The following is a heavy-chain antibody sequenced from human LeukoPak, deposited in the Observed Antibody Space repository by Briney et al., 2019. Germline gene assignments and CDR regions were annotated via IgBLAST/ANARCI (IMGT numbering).Heavy chain of an antibody. CDR1: GFTFSSYS. Sequence: GGSLRLSCAASGFTFSSYSMNWVRQAPGKGLEWVSSISSSSSFIYYADSVKGRFTISRDNAKNSLYLQMNSLRAEDTAVYYCAELGITMIGGVWGKGTTVTISS. J-gene: IGHJ6*04. CDR2: ISSSSSFI. D-gene: IGHD3-10*02. V-gene: IGHV3-21*01. CDR3: AELGITMIGGV.